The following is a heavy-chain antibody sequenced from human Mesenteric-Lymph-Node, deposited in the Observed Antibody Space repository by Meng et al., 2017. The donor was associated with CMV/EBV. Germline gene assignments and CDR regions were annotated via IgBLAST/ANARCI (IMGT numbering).Heavy chain of an antibody. CDR2: IYGGGKTT. CDR3: AKGVPFDY. CDR1: GFTFSSYA. J-gene: IGHJ4*02. V-gene: IGHV3-23*03. D-gene: IGHD3-3*01. Sequence: GESLKISCAASGFTFSSYAMSWVRQAPGEGLEWVSVIYGGGKTTYYADSVNGRCTISRDDSNNMLYMEMNSLRAEDTAVYYCAKGVPFDYWGQGTRVTVSS.